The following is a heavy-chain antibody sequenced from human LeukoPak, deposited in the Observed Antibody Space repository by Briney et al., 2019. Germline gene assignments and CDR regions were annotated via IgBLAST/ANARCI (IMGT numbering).Heavy chain of an antibody. D-gene: IGHD2-8*01. CDR2: ISSNGGST. Sequence: PGGSLRLSCAASGFTFGSYAMHWVRQAPGKGLEYVSAISSNGGSTYYANSVKGRFTISRDNSKNTLYLQMGSLRAEDMAVYYCARESPNGSDYWGQGTLVTVSS. J-gene: IGHJ4*02. CDR3: ARESPNGSDY. V-gene: IGHV3-64*01. CDR1: GFTFGSYA.